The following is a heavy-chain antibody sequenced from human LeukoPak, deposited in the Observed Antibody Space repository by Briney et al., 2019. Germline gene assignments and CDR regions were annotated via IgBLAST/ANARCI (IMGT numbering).Heavy chain of an antibody. J-gene: IGHJ4*02. Sequence: SETLSLTCAVYGGSFSGYYWSWIRQPPGKGLEWIGEINHSGSTNYNPSLKSRVTISVDTSKNQFSLKLSSVTAADTAEYYCARVRGYSYGSFDYWGQGTLVTVSS. D-gene: IGHD5-18*01. V-gene: IGHV4-34*01. CDR3: ARVRGYSYGSFDY. CDR2: INHSGST. CDR1: GGSFSGYY.